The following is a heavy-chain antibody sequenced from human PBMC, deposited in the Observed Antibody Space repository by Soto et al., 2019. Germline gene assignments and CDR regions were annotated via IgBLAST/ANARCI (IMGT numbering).Heavy chain of an antibody. CDR3: AKDSHWGIISPTHDH. Sequence: ASVKVSCKASGYTFTNYGITWVRQAPGQGLEWMGWISAYNGNTNYAQKLQGRVTMTTDTSTSTAYMELRSLRSDDTAIYYCAKDSHWGIISPTHDHWGQGTLVTVSS. CDR2: ISAYNGNT. CDR1: GYTFTNYG. V-gene: IGHV1-18*01. D-gene: IGHD3-16*01. J-gene: IGHJ4*02.